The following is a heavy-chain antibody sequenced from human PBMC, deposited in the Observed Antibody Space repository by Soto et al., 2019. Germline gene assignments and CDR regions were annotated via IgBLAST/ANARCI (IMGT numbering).Heavy chain of an antibody. CDR2: IKSKTYGWTT. J-gene: IGHJ4*02. Sequence: EVQLVESGGGLVKPGGSLRLSCAASGFTFSNAWMNWVRQAPGKGLEWVGRIKSKTYGWTTDYAAPVKGRFTISRDDSKNTLYLQMNSMKTEDTAVYYCTTGFIWFGENPGWGQGTLVTVSS. CDR1: GFTFSNAW. V-gene: IGHV3-15*07. D-gene: IGHD3-10*01. CDR3: TTGFIWFGENPG.